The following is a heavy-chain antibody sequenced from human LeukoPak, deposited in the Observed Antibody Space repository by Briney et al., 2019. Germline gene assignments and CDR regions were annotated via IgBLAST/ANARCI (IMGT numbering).Heavy chain of an antibody. CDR3: TYGDYPLTY. CDR2: IYSDGKT. D-gene: IGHD4-17*01. Sequence: GGSLRLSCTASGLSVSGNYWHWVRQAPGKALEWVSIIYSDGKTLYTKSVKGRFTFSRDKSKNTFYLQMNSLRAEDSAVYFCTYGDYPLTYWGQGTLVTVSS. CDR1: GLSVSGNY. J-gene: IGHJ4*02. V-gene: IGHV3-66*01.